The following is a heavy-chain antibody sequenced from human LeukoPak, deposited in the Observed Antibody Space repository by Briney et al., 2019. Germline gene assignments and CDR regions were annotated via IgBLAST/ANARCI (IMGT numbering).Heavy chain of an antibody. CDR2: IYYSGST. D-gene: IGHD2-2*01. CDR1: GGSFSGYY. Sequence: PSETLSLTCAVYGGSFSGYYWSWIRQPPGKGLEWIGYIYYSGSTNYNPSLKSRVTISVDTSKNQFSLKLSSVTAADTAVYYCARDCSSTSCYRSDAFDIWGQGTMVTVSS. V-gene: IGHV4-59*01. CDR3: ARDCSSTSCYRSDAFDI. J-gene: IGHJ3*02.